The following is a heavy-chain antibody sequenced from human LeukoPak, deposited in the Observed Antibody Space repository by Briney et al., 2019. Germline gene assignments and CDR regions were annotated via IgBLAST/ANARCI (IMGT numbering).Heavy chain of an antibody. D-gene: IGHD3-10*01. CDR2: IYYSGST. V-gene: IGHV4-59*08. J-gene: IGHJ2*01. Sequence: SETLSLTCTVSGGSISSYYWSWIRQPPGKGLEWIGYIYYSGSTNYNPSLKSRVTISVDTSKNQFSLKLSSVTAVDTAVYYCASPYGSGSYYGYWYFDLWGRGTLVTVSS. CDR1: GGSISSYY. CDR3: ASPYGSGSYYGYWYFDL.